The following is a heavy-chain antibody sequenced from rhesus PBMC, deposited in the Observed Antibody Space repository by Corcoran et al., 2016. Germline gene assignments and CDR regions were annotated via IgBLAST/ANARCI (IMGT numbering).Heavy chain of an antibody. D-gene: IGHD4-23*01. CDR3: ARRGVTTFAFDF. CDR2: IGGDSSYT. Sequence: EVQLAESGGGLVQPGGSLRLSCAASGFTFSGYEMHWVRQAPGKGLESVVVIGGDSSYTHYADSVKGRFTISRDNAKNSLSLQMNSLRAEDTAVYYCARRGVTTFAFDFWGQGLRVTVSS. V-gene: IGHV3-115*02. CDR1: GFTFSGYE. J-gene: IGHJ3*01.